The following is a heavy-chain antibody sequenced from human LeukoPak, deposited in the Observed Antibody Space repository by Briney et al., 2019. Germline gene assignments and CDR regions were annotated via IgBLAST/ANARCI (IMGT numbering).Heavy chain of an antibody. Sequence: GESLKISFKGSGYIFTSYWIGWVRQMPEKGLEWMGIIYPGDSDTRYRPSFQGQVPISADKSITTAYLQWSSLKASDTAMYYCARRVIAVAGRDYYCMDVWGQGTTVTVSS. CDR1: GYIFTSYW. CDR3: ARRVIAVAGRDYYCMDV. D-gene: IGHD6-19*01. CDR2: IYPGDSDT. V-gene: IGHV5-51*01. J-gene: IGHJ6*02.